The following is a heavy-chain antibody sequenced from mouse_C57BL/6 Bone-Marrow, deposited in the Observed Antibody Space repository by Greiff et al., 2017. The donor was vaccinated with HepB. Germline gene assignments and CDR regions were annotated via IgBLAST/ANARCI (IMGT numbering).Heavy chain of an antibody. D-gene: IGHD1-1*01. J-gene: IGHJ1*03. CDR2: IDPNSGGT. CDR1: GYTFTSYW. V-gene: IGHV1-72*01. CDR3: ARCSYYYGSRTSYWYFDV. Sequence: VQLQQPGAELVKPGASVKLSCKASGYTFTSYWMHWVKQRPGRGLEWIGRIDPNSGGTKYNEKFKSKATLTVDKPSSTAYMQLSSRTSEDSAVYYCARCSYYYGSRTSYWYFDVWGTGTTVTVSS.